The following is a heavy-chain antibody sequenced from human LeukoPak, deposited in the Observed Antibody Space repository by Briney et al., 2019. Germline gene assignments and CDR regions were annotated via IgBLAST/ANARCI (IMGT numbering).Heavy chain of an antibody. J-gene: IGHJ4*02. CDR2: IHGRGAT. V-gene: IGHV4-4*07. CDR3: AREDSAAYCTSANCLGFDY. Sequence: KPSETLSLTCTVSGASIINYHWSWIRQSAGKGLEWIGRIHGRGATDYSPSLRSRVSISLDKSKSRFSLKLSSVTAADTAIYYCAREDSAAYCTSANCLGFDYWGQGSLVIVSP. D-gene: IGHD2-2*01. CDR1: GASIINYH.